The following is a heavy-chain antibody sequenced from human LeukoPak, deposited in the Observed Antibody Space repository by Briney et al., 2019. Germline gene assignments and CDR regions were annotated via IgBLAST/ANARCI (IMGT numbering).Heavy chain of an antibody. V-gene: IGHV1-3*04. CDR1: GYTFTSYA. CDR2: INTGNGNT. D-gene: IGHD2-2*01. Sequence: VASVKVSCKASGYTFTSYAMHWVRQAPGQRLEWMGWINTGNGNTKYSQKFQGRVTITRDTSASTAYMELSSLRSEDTAVYYCARDDKDIVVVPAAMREMLPNWFDPWGQGTLVTVSS. J-gene: IGHJ5*02. CDR3: ARDDKDIVVVPAAMREMLPNWFDP.